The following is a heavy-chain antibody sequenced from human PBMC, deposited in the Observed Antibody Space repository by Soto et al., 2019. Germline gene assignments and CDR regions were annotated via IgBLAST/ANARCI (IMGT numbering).Heavy chain of an antibody. V-gene: IGHV4-4*02. D-gene: IGHD5-12*01. CDR2: IYRSGST. J-gene: IGHJ4*02. CDR3: ARVSEWLRFYFDY. Sequence: QVQLQESGPGLVKPSGTLSLTCAVSSGSISSSDWWSWVRQPPGKGLEWIGEIYRSGSTNYNPSLKSRVTISVDKSKNQFSLKLSSVTAADTAVYYCARVSEWLRFYFDYWGQGTLVTVSS. CDR1: SGSISSSDW.